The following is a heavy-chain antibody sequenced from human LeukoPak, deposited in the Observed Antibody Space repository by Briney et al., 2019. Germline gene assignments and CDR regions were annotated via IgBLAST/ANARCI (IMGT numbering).Heavy chain of an antibody. J-gene: IGHJ4*02. V-gene: IGHV4-38-2*02. CDR1: GYSISSGYY. CDR2: IYHSGST. D-gene: IGHD3-22*01. CDR3: ARALTYSGYGY. Sequence: ASETLSLTCTVSGYSISSGYYWGWIRQPPGKGLEWIGSIYHSGSTYYNPSLKSRVTISVDTSKNQFSLKLSSVTAADTAVYYCARALTYSGYGYWGQGTLVTVSS.